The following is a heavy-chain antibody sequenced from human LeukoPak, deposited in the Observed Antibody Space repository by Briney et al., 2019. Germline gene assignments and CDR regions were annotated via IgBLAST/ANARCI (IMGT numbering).Heavy chain of an antibody. D-gene: IGHD4-17*01. CDR1: GFTFSSAW. V-gene: IGHV3-30*02. CDR3: ARGTTPYYYYYMDV. J-gene: IGHJ6*03. CDR2: IRYDGSNK. Sequence: AGGSLRLSCAASGFTFSSAWMHWVRQAPGKGLEWVTFIRYDGSNKYYAGSVKGRFTTSRDNSKNTLYLQMNSLRTEDTAVYYCARGTTPYYYYYMDVWGKGTTVTISS.